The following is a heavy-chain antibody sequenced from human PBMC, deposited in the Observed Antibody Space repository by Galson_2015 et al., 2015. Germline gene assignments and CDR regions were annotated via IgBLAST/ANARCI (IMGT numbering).Heavy chain of an antibody. V-gene: IGHV6-1*01. J-gene: IGHJ4*02. Sequence: CAISGDSVSSNSASWNWIRQSPSRGLEWLGRTYYRSKWYNDYAVSVKSRITTNPDTSKNQFSLQLNSVTPEDTAVYYCARDGGPGIVGYFDYWGQGTLVTVSS. CDR3: ARDGGPGIVGYFDY. CDR2: TYYRSKWYN. D-gene: IGHD3-16*01. CDR1: GDSVSSNSAS.